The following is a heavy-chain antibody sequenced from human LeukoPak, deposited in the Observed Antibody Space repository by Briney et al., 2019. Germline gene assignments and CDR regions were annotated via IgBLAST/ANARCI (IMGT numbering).Heavy chain of an antibody. Sequence: SETLSLTCAVYGGSFSGYYWSWIRQPPGKGLEWIGYIYYQGSTNYNPSLTSRVTISVDTSKNQFSLKLTSVTAADTAVYYCARDGGNDYGDYVFDYWGQGTLVTVSS. V-gene: IGHV4-59*01. J-gene: IGHJ4*02. CDR3: ARDGGNDYGDYVFDY. CDR1: GGSFSGYY. D-gene: IGHD4-17*01. CDR2: IYYQGST.